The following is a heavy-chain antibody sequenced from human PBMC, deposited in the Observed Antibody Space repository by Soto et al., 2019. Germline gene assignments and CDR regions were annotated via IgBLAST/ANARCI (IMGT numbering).Heavy chain of an antibody. D-gene: IGHD2-15*01. J-gene: IGHJ4*02. CDR1: GGTFSSYA. CDR3: VRVVAIPGSPDN. Sequence: QVQLVQSGAEVRQPASSVKVSCKTSGGTFSSYAISWVRQAPGQGLEWMGGLVPIVDTSTYAQKFQGRVTITADESTSTVYMELSSLRSDDTAVYYCVRVVAIPGSPDNWGQGTLVTVSS. CDR2: LVPIVDTS. V-gene: IGHV1-69*12.